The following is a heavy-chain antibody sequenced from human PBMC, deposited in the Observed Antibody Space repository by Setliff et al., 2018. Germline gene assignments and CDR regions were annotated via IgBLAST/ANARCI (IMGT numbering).Heavy chain of an antibody. CDR2: FDPEDGET. J-gene: IGHJ4*02. Sequence: ASVKVSCKVSGYTLTELSMHWVRQAPGKGREWMGGFDPEDGETIYAQKFQGRVTMTEDTSTDTAYMELSRLRSDDTAVYYCARALGATITHFDYWGQGTLVTVSS. D-gene: IGHD1-26*01. V-gene: IGHV1-24*01. CDR3: ARALGATITHFDY. CDR1: GYTLTELS.